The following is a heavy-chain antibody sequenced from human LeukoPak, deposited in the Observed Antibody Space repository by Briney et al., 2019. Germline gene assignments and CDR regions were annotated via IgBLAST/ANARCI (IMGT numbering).Heavy chain of an antibody. D-gene: IGHD3-22*01. J-gene: IGHJ4*02. CDR3: ARNYYDSSGYMGPFDY. CDR2: IYHSGST. CDR1: GGSISSGGYS. Sequence: SETLSLTCAVSGGSISSGGYSWSWIRQPPGKGLEWIGYIYHSGSTYYNPSLKSRVTISVDRSKNQFSLKLSSVTAADTAVYYCARNYYDSSGYMGPFDYWGQGTLVTVSS. V-gene: IGHV4-30-2*01.